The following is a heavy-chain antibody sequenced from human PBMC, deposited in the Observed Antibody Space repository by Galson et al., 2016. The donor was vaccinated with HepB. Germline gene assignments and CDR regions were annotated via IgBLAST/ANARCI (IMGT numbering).Heavy chain of an antibody. CDR1: GFSLSTRGEG. CDR2: SYWDEDK. Sequence: PALVKPTQTLTLTCTFSGFSLSTRGEGVGWIRQPPGKALEWLAVSYWDEDKRSSPSLKSRLTVPTDTSENQVVLAITNMDPVDTTTYYCPHNWWTGSDDAVDIEGQGTMVTVSS. D-gene: IGHD2-15*01. CDR3: PHNWWTGSDDAVDI. J-gene: IGHJ3*02. V-gene: IGHV2-5*02.